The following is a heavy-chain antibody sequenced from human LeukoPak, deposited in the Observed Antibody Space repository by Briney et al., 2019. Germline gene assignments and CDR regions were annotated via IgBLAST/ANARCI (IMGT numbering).Heavy chain of an antibody. CDR3: ARDTRRDDSYFDY. V-gene: IGHV3-53*01. CDR1: GFTVSSNY. J-gene: IGHJ4*02. Sequence: GGSLRLSCAASGFTVSSNYMSWVRQAPGKGLEWVSVIYSGGSTYYADSVKGRFTISRDNTKNTLYLQMNSLRAEDTAVYYCARDTRRDDSYFDYWGQGTLVTVSS. D-gene: IGHD5-24*01. CDR2: IYSGGST.